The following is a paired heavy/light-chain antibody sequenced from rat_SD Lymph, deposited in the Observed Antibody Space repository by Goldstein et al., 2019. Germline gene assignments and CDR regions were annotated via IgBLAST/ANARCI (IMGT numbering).Heavy chain of an antibody. CDR3: ARTAAISRGYFDY. V-gene: IGHV5-34*01. Sequence: EVQLVESGGGLVQPGRSLKLSCVASGFTFSNYGMNWIRQAPGKGLEWVAYISSGSSYIYYAETVKGRFTISRDNAKNTLYLQMTSLRSEDTALYYCARTAAISRGYFDYWGQGVMVTVSS. CDR2: ISSGSSYI. J-gene: IGHJ2*01. CDR1: GFTFSNYG. D-gene: IGHD1-2*01.
Light chain of an antibody. CDR1: ESVDTY. V-gene: IGKV5S12*01. Sequence: DVVLTQSPATLSVTPGERISLSCRASESVDTYLHWYQQKPNESPRLLIKYASQSISGIPSRFSGSGSGTDFTLSINGVELEDLSIYYCQQGNSLPYTFGAGTKLELK. J-gene: IGKJ2-3*01. CDR3: QQGNSLPYT. CDR2: YAS.